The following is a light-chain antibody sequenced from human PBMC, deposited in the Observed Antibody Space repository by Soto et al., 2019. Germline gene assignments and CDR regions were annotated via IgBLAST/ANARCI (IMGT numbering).Light chain of an antibody. J-gene: IGKJ2*01. V-gene: IGKV3-15*01. CDR2: DTS. CDR3: QHYKNWPPGYT. Sequence: EIVMTQSPATLSVSPGERATLSCRASQSVNNYLAWYVQKLGQAPRLLIYDTSTRATGIPARFSGSGSGTEFTLTISNLQSEDFAVYSCQHYKNWPPGYTFGQGTKLEIK. CDR1: QSVNNY.